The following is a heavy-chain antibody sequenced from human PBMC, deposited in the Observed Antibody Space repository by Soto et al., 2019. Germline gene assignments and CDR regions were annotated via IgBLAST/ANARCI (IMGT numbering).Heavy chain of an antibody. V-gene: IGHV2-5*02. J-gene: IGHJ4*02. Sequence: QITLKESGPTRVKPTQTLTLTCNFSGFSLDTSGVGVGWIRQPPGKALEWLVLIYWDDVKRYSPSLKSRLTITKDTSKNEVVLIMTDMDPVDTATYYCAYRALYSGSYWDGGYFDYWGQGTLVTVSS. CDR2: IYWDDVK. CDR3: AYRALYSGSYWDGGYFDY. CDR1: GFSLDTSGVG. D-gene: IGHD1-26*01.